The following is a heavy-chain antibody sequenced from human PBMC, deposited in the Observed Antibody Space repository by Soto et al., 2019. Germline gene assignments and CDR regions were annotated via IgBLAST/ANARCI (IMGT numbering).Heavy chain of an antibody. CDR3: ARLPVVVVAAEGVYYYYGMDV. V-gene: IGHV3-48*02. Sequence: GGSLRLSCAASRFTFSSYSMNWVRQAPGKGLEWVSYISSSSTKYYAEAVKGRFTISRDNAKNSLYLQMNSLRDEDTAVYYCARLPVVVVAAEGVYYYYGMDVWGQGTTVTVSS. D-gene: IGHD2-15*01. CDR1: RFTFSSYS. J-gene: IGHJ6*02. CDR2: ISSSSTK.